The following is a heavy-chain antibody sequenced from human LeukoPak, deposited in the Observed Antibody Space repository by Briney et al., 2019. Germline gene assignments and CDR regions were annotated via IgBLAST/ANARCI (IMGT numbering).Heavy chain of an antibody. CDR1: GFTFDDYA. Sequence: PGGSLRLSCAASGFTFDDYAMHWVRQAPGKGLEWVSLISGDGGSTYYADSVKGRFTISRDNSKNSLYLQMNSLRTEDTALYYCAKGHRPPVRPSPPDYWGQGTLVTVSS. CDR3: AKGHRPPVRPSPPDY. D-gene: IGHD1-14*01. CDR2: ISGDGGST. V-gene: IGHV3-43*02. J-gene: IGHJ4*02.